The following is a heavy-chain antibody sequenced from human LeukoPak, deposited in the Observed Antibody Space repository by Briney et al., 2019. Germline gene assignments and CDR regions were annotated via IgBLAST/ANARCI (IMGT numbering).Heavy chain of an antibody. V-gene: IGHV4-4*02. CDR3: ARQFLGGDYDY. CDR1: GGSISSSNW. CDR2: IYHSGST. J-gene: IGHJ4*02. D-gene: IGHD2-21*01. Sequence: PSETLSLTCAVSGGSISSSNWWSWVRQPPGKGLEWIGEIYHSGSTNYNPSLKSRVTISVDTSKNQFSLKLSSVTAADTAVYYCARQFLGGDYDYWGQGTLVTVSS.